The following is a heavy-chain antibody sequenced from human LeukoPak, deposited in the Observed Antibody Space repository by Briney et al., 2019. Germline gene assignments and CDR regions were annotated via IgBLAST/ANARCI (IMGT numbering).Heavy chain of an antibody. Sequence: GGSLRLSCAASGFSFSTSPMSWVRQPPGKGLEWVSAMNNGPGATFYRDSVRGRFTISRDDSKSTLYLQMNSLRAEGTGTYYCAKTHYDLLDVWGQGTTVTVCS. J-gene: IGHJ6*02. CDR1: GFSFSTSP. CDR2: MNNGPGAT. D-gene: IGHD5-12*01. CDR3: AKTHYDLLDV. V-gene: IGHV3-23*01.